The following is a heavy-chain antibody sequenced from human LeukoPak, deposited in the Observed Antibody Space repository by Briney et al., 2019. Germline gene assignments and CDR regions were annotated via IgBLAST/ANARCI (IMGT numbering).Heavy chain of an antibody. V-gene: IGHV4-34*01. D-gene: IGHD3-3*01. CDR2: INHSGST. J-gene: IGHJ5*02. Sequence: SETLSLTCAVYGGSFSGYYWSWIRQPPGRGLEWIGEINHSGSTNYNPSLKSRVAISVDTSKNQFSLKLSSVTAADTAVYYCAAWRGVPLRTSKNWFDPWGQGTLVTVSS. CDR3: AAWRGVPLRTSKNWFDP. CDR1: GGSFSGYY.